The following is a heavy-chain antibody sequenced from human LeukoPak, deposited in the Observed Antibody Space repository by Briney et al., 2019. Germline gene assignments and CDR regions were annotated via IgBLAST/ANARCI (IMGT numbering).Heavy chain of an antibody. CDR3: ARDCETSCGHEPPNY. CDR2: IKEDGSEK. CDR1: GFTFSSYW. D-gene: IGHD2-21*01. J-gene: IGHJ4*02. Sequence: QTGGSLRLSCAASGFTFSSYWMSWVRQAPGKGLEWVANIKEDGSEKYYVDSVKGRFTVSRDDAKNSLYLQMNSLRAEDTAVYYCARDCETSCGHEPPNYWGQGTLVTVSS. V-gene: IGHV3-7*01.